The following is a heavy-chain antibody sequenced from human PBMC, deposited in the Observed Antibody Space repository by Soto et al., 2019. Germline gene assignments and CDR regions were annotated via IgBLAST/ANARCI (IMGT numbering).Heavy chain of an antibody. D-gene: IGHD2-15*01. J-gene: IGHJ5*02. CDR1: GGSISSYY. CDR2: IYYSGST. CDR3: ASCGYCSGGSCYSYNWFDP. Sequence: QVQLQESGPGLVKPSETLSLTCTVSGGSISSYYWSWIRQPPGKGLEWIGYIYYSGSTNYNPSLKSRVTISVDTSKNQFSLKLSSVTAADTAVYYCASCGYCSGGSCYSYNWFDPWGQGTLVTVSS. V-gene: IGHV4-59*01.